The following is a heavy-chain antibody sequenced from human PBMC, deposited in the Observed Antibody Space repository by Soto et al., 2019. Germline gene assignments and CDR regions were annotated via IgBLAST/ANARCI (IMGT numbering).Heavy chain of an antibody. CDR1: GFTFSSYA. CDR3: AKAAPAGSIAVPGRRWFDP. Sequence: EVQLLESGGGLVQPGGSLRLSCAASGFTFSSYAMSWVRQAPGKGLEWVSVISGSGGSTYNADSVKGRFTISRDNSKNTLYLQMDSLRAEDTAVYYCAKAAPAGSIAVPGRRWFDPWGQGTLVTVSS. V-gene: IGHV3-23*01. J-gene: IGHJ5*02. CDR2: ISGSGGST. D-gene: IGHD6-19*01.